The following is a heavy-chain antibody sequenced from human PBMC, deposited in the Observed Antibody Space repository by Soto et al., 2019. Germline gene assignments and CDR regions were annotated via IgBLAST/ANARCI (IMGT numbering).Heavy chain of an antibody. CDR1: GFTFSSYS. V-gene: IGHV3-21*01. Sequence: GGSLRLSCAASGFTFSSYSMNWVRQAPGKGLEWVSSISSSSSYIYYADSVKGRFTISRDNAKNSLYLQMNSLRAEDTAVYYCARDPSGTGTTSYYYYYMDVWGKGTTVTVSS. CDR2: ISSSSSYI. D-gene: IGHD1-7*01. CDR3: ARDPSGTGTTSYYYYYMDV. J-gene: IGHJ6*03.